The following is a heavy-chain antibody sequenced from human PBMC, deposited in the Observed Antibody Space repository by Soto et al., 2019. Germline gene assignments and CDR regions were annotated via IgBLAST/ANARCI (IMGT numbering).Heavy chain of an antibody. Sequence: GGSLRLSCAASGSTFSSYAMRWVRQAPERGLEWVSGISGSGDNTYYADSVKGRFTISRDNSKSTLFLQMNSLRAEDTAIYYGAKVASTVTTINWFDPWGQGTRVTVSS. D-gene: IGHD4-17*01. J-gene: IGHJ5*02. CDR1: GSTFSSYA. CDR2: ISGSGDNT. V-gene: IGHV3-23*01. CDR3: AKVASTVTTINWFDP.